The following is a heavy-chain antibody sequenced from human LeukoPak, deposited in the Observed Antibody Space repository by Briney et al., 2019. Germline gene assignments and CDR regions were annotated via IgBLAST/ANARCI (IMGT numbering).Heavy chain of an antibody. J-gene: IGHJ3*02. CDR2: INWNGGST. CDR3: ARVGGNTMIYAFDI. Sequence: GGSLRRSCAASGFTFDDYGMSWVRQAPGKGMEWVSGINWNGGSTGYADSVKGRFTISRDNAKNSLYLQMNSLRAEDTALYYCARVGGNTMIYAFDIWGQGTMVTVSS. CDR1: GFTFDDYG. D-gene: IGHD3-22*01. V-gene: IGHV3-20*04.